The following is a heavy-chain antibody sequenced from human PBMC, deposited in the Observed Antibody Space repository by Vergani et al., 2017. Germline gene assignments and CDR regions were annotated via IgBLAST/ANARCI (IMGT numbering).Heavy chain of an antibody. Sequence: EVQLVESGGGLVQPGGSLRLSCAASGFTFSSYWMSWVRQAPGKGLEWVSYISSSSSTIYYADSVKGRFTISRDNAKNSLYLQMNSLRAEDTAVYYCARENYDSSGYYYYFDYWGQGTLVTVSS. CDR3: ARENYDSSGYYYYFDY. CDR1: GFTFSSYW. J-gene: IGHJ4*02. CDR2: ISSSSSTI. V-gene: IGHV3-48*01. D-gene: IGHD3-22*01.